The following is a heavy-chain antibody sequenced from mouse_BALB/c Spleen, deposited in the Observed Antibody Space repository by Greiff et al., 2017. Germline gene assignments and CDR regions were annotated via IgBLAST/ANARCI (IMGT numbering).Heavy chain of an antibody. D-gene: IGHD4-1*01. CDR1: GYTFTNYW. CDR2: IYPGGGYT. J-gene: IGHJ3*01. CDR3: ANENWDGAWFAY. V-gene: IGHV1-63*02. Sequence: VQLVESGAELVRPGTSVKMSCKAAGYTFTNYWIGWVKQRPGHGLEWIGDIYPGGGYTNYNEKFKGKATLTADTSSSTAYMQLSSLTSEDSAIYYCANENWDGAWFAYWGQGTLVTVSA.